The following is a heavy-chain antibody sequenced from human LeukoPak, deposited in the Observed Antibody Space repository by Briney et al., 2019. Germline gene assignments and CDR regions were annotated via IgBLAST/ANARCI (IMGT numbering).Heavy chain of an antibody. Sequence: AETLSLTCAVYGGSFSGYYWSWIRQPPGKGLEWIGEIIHSGGTNYNPSLKSRLTISVDTSKNQFSLKLISVTAADTAVYYCARPVWVGAQLASGNWFDPWGQGTLVTVSS. CDR2: IIHSGGT. V-gene: IGHV4-34*12. D-gene: IGHD6-13*01. CDR3: ARPVWVGAQLASGNWFDP. J-gene: IGHJ5*02. CDR1: GGSFSGYY.